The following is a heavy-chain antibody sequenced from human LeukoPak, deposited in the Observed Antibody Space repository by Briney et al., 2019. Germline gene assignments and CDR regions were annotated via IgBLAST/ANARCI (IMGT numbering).Heavy chain of an antibody. CDR3: AKDRTITMIVVVIDAFDI. CDR2: ISYDGSNK. D-gene: IGHD3-22*01. V-gene: IGHV3-30*18. CDR1: GFTFSSYG. Sequence: GGSLRLSCAASGFTFSSYGMHWVRQAPGKGLEWVAVISYDGSNKYYADSVKGRFTISRDDSKNTLYLQMNSLRAEDTAVYYCAKDRTITMIVVVIDAFDIWGQGTMVTVSS. J-gene: IGHJ3*02.